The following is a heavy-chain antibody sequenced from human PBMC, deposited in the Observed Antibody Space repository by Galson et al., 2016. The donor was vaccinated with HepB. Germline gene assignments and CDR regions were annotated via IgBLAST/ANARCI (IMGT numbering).Heavy chain of an antibody. J-gene: IGHJ4*02. D-gene: IGHD3-3*01. CDR3: AKNSDFWSGNFDN. Sequence: SLRLSCAASGFIFSDYATSWVRQASGKGLEWVSTVGGSGRDTYHADSVKGRFAISRDNSKNTICLQMNTLRAEDTAIYYCAKNSDFWSGNFDNWGQGSLVTVSS. V-gene: IGHV3-23*01. CDR2: VGGSGRDT. CDR1: GFIFSDYA.